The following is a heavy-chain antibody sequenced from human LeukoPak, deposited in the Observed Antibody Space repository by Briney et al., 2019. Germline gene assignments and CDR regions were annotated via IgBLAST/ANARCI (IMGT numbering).Heavy chain of an antibody. CDR1: GYMFTSYG. CDR3: ASGSYNWNYYFDY. V-gene: IGHV1-69*13. D-gene: IGHD1-7*01. CDR2: IIPIFGTA. J-gene: IGHJ4*02. Sequence: SVKVSCKASGYMFTSYGISWVRQAPGQGLEWMGGIIPIFGTANYAQKFQGRVTITADESTSTAYMELSSLRSEDTAVYYCASGSYNWNYYFDYWGQGTLVTVSS.